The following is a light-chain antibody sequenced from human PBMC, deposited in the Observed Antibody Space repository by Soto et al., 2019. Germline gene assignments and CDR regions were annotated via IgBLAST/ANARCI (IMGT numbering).Light chain of an antibody. CDR2: GAS. CDR1: QSVSSSY. V-gene: IGKV3-20*01. CDR3: QQYGSSPGA. Sequence: EIVLTQSPGTLSLSPGERATLSCRAIQSVSSSYLAWYQQKPGQAPRLLIYGASSRATGIPDRFSGSGSGTDFTLTISILEPEDFAVYYCQQYGSSPGAFGQGTKVEIK. J-gene: IGKJ1*01.